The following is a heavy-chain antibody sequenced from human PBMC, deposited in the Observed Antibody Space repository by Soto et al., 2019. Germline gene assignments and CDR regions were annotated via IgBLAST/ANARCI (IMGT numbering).Heavy chain of an antibody. CDR1: GHTLTEFS. D-gene: IGHD3-9*01. CDR2: FDPEGGEA. Sequence: ASVKVSCKISGHTLTEFSIHWVRQAPGKGLEWMGGFDPEGGEAIYAQEWHGRVTVTEDTVTDTAYMELRGLKSNDTAVYYCARPPGYISDWYYFDLSGQGTLVTVSS. J-gene: IGHJ4*02. CDR3: ARPPGYISDWYYFDL. V-gene: IGHV1-24*01.